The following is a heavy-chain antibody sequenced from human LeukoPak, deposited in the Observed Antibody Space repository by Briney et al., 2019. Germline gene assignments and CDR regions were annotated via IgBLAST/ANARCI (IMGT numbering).Heavy chain of an antibody. CDR2: ISYDGSNK. CDR1: GFTFSSYA. D-gene: IGHD2-15*01. V-gene: IGHV3-30*04. CDR3: ARERVVVVVATFDY. Sequence: GGSLRLSCAASGFTFSSYAMHWVRQAPGKGLEWVAVISYDGSNKYYADSVKGRFTISRDNSKNTLYLQMNSLRAEDTAVYYCARERVVVVVATFDYWGQGTLVTVPS. J-gene: IGHJ4*02.